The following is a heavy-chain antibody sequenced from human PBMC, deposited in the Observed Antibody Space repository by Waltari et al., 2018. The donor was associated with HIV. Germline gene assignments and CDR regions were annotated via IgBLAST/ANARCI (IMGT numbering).Heavy chain of an antibody. V-gene: IGHV1-2*02. CDR1: GYTFTAYY. J-gene: IGHJ3*02. Sequence: QVQLVQSGAEVKKPGASVKVSCKASGYTFTAYYMHWVRQAPGQGLEWMGWINPNSGGTNYAQKFQGRVTMTRDTSISTAYMELNSLRSDDTAVYYCARDPRGSWGAFDIWGQGTMVTVSS. CDR3: ARDPRGSWGAFDI. CDR2: INPNSGGT. D-gene: IGHD1-26*01.